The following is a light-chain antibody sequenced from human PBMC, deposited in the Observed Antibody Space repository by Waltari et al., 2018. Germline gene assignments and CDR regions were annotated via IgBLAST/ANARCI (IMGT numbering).Light chain of an antibody. CDR1: DIESKS. V-gene: IGLV3-21*04. CDR3: QVWDDVTNSGV. J-gene: IGLJ2*01. CDR2: YDN. Sequence: SYVLTQPPSVSVDPGKTARLTCGGDDIESKSVNWYQQKPGQAPVFVMFYDNDRPSEIPARFSGSNSGNTATLTITWVEAGDEADYHCQVWDDVTNSGVVGGGTKLTVL.